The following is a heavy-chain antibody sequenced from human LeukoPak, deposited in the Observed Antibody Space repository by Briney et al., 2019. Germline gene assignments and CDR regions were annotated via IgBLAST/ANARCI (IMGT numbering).Heavy chain of an antibody. CDR2: IYYSGST. Sequence: SETLSLICTVSGGSISSGGYYWSWIRPHPGKGLARVGYIYYSGSTYYNPSLKSRVTISVDTSKNQFSLKLSSVTAADTAVYYCARDNRAVTHYYYYMDVWGKGTTVTVSS. CDR3: ARDNRAVTHYYYYMDV. CDR1: GGSISSGGYY. V-gene: IGHV4-31*03. D-gene: IGHD4-17*01. J-gene: IGHJ6*03.